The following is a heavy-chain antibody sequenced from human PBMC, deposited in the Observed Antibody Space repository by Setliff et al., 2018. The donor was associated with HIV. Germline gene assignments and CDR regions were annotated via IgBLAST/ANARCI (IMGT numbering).Heavy chain of an antibody. Sequence: SETLSLTCAVYGGSFSGYYWTWIRQPPGRGLEWIGEIIHSGGTNYSRSLKSRVTISVDTSKNQFSLNLSSVTAADTAVYYCARGGLGVVGAIDYWSQGTLVTVSS. V-gene: IGHV4-34*01. CDR2: IIHSGGT. CDR1: GGSFSGYY. CDR3: ARGGLGVVGAIDY. J-gene: IGHJ4*02. D-gene: IGHD2-15*01.